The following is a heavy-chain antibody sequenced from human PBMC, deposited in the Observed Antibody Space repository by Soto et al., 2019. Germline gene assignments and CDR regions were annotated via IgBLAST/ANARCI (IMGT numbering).Heavy chain of an antibody. CDR3: AVGLLPSYYDFWSGYSTTGDFQH. V-gene: IGHV3-23*01. J-gene: IGHJ1*01. Sequence: GGSLRLSCAASGFTFSSYAMSWVRQAPGKGLEWVSAISGSGGSTYYADSVKGRFTISRDNSKNTLYLQMNSLRAEDTAVYYCAVGLLPSYYDFWSGYSTTGDFQHWGQGTLVTVS. CDR2: ISGSGGST. CDR1: GFTFSSYA. D-gene: IGHD3-3*01.